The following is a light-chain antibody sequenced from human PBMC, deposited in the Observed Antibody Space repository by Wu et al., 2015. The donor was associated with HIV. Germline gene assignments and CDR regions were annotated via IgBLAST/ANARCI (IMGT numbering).Light chain of an antibody. CDR1: HNVNNI. V-gene: IGKV3-15*01. CDR3: QQYNNWPPYMYT. CDR2: GAS. J-gene: IGKJ2*01. Sequence: EIVMTQSPATLSVSPGERATLSCRASHNVNNILAWFQQKPGQAPRLLIYGASTRATGILARFSGSGSGTEFTLTISSMQSEDFAVYYCQQYNNWPPYMYTFGQGTKLEIK.